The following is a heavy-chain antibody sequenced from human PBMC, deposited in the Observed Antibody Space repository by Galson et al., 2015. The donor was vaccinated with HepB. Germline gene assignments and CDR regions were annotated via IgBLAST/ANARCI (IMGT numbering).Heavy chain of an antibody. CDR2: IRSKPNSYAT. Sequence: SLRLSCAASGFIFSGSAMHWVRQASGKGLEWVGHIRSKPNSYATAFAASVKGRFTISRDDSKNTAYLQMNSLTIEDTAMYFCTADLLIWGQGALVTVTS. V-gene: IGHV3-73*01. J-gene: IGHJ4*02. CDR3: TADLLI. CDR1: GFIFSGSA. D-gene: IGHD1-26*01.